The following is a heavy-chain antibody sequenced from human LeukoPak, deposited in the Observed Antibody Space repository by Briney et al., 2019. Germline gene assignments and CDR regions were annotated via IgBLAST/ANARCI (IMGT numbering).Heavy chain of an antibody. CDR2: IRYDGSNK. D-gene: IGHD6-13*01. Sequence: PGGSLRLSCAASGFTFSSYGMHWVRQAPGKGLEWVAFIRYDGSNKYYADSVKGRFTISRDNSKNTLYLQMNSLRAEDTAVYYCARGYSAEENPFDYWGQGTLVTVSS. CDR1: GFTFSSYG. CDR3: ARGYSAEENPFDY. V-gene: IGHV3-30*02. J-gene: IGHJ4*02.